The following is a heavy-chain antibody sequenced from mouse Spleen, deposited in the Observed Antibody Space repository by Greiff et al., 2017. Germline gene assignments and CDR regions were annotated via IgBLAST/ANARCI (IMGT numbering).Heavy chain of an antibody. J-gene: IGHJ2*01. CDR3: ARGGESYFDY. V-gene: IGHV2-6-7*01. CDR2: ICGDGST. CDR1: GFSLTGYG. Sequence: VNVVESGPGLVAPSQSLSITCTASGFSLTGYGVNWVRQPPGKGLEWLGMICGDGSTDYNSTLNSRLSISKDNSKSQVFLKMNSLQSDDTAGNCCARGGESYFDYWGQGTTLTVSS.